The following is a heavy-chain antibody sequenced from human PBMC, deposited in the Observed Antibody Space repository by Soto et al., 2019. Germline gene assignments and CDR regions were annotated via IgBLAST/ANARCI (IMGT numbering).Heavy chain of an antibody. Sequence: SETLSLTCTVSGGSISSSSYYWGWIRQPPGKGLEWIGSIYYSGSTYYNPSLKSRVTISVDTSKNQFSLKLSSVTAADTAVYYCARSQQFGELSVFDYWGQGTLDTVSS. CDR1: GGSISSSSYY. CDR2: IYYSGST. D-gene: IGHD3-10*01. V-gene: IGHV4-39*01. J-gene: IGHJ4*02. CDR3: ARSQQFGELSVFDY.